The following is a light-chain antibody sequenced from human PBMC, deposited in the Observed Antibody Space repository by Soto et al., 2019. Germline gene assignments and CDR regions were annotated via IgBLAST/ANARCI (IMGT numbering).Light chain of an antibody. V-gene: IGLV2-14*01. J-gene: IGLJ2*01. CDR2: EVR. CDR1: SSDVGAYNY. Sequence: QSALTQPASVSGSPGQSITISCTGTSSDVGAYNYVSWYQQHPGKAPKLMIYEVRNRPSGISNRFSGSKSGNTASLIISGLQAEDEADYYCSSFISSSTLIFGGGTKLTVL. CDR3: SSFISSSTLI.